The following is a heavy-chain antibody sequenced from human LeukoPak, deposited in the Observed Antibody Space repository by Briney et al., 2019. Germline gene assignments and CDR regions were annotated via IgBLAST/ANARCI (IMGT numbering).Heavy chain of an antibody. J-gene: IGHJ5*02. D-gene: IGHD6-13*01. CDR1: GYSFTSYW. CDR2: IYPGDSDT. Sequence: GESLKISCKGSGYSFTSYWIGWVRQMPGKGLEWMGIIYPGDSDTTYSPSFQGQVTISADKSITTAYLQWSSLKASDTATYYCARWSSSSWGRYNWFDPWGQGTLVTVSS. CDR3: ARWSSSSWGRYNWFDP. V-gene: IGHV5-51*01.